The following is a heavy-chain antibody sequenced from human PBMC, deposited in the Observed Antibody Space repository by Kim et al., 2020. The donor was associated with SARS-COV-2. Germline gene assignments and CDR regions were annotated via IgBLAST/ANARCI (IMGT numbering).Heavy chain of an antibody. J-gene: IGHJ4*02. CDR1: GNTLTALS. Sequence: ASVKVSYKVSGNTLTALSMHWVRQAPGKGLEWMGGFDPERGETIYAQKFQGRVTMTKDTSTDTAYMELSSLRSEDTAVYYCTTDYTSVVTTHYFDFWGQG. CDR2: FDPERGET. CDR3: TTDYTSVVTTHYFDF. V-gene: IGHV1-24*01. D-gene: IGHD2-21*02.